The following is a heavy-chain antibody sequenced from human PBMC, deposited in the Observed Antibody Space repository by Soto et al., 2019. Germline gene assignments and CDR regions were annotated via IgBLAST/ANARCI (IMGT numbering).Heavy chain of an antibody. J-gene: IGHJ1*01. CDR3: AIQDCTNDVCLEAVVTVGGALES. D-gene: IGHD2-8*01. Sequence: EVQLVQSGGGLAQPGKSLRLSCAASGFTFRKFWMHWVRQVPGKGPVWVSYISSDGTTTDYADSVKGRFTISRDNAKDLLYLQMDSLGAEDTAVYSCAIQDCTNDVCLEAVVTVGGALESWGQGTLVTVSS. CDR1: GFTFRKFW. V-gene: IGHV3-74*01. CDR2: ISSDGTTT.